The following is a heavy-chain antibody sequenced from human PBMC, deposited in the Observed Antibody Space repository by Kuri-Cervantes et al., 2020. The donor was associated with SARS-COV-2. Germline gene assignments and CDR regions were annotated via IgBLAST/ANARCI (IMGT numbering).Heavy chain of an antibody. J-gene: IGHJ1*01. D-gene: IGHD3-3*01. CDR1: GYTFTGYY. CDR3: AITSIAYDFWSCYSHAEYFQH. CDR2: INPNSGGT. V-gene: IGHV1-2*02. Sequence: ASVKVSCKASGYTFTGYYMHWVRQAPGQGLEWMGWINPNSGGTNYAQKFQGRVTMTRDTSISTAYMELSRLRSDDTAVYYCAITSIAYDFWSCYSHAEYFQHWGQGTLVTVSS.